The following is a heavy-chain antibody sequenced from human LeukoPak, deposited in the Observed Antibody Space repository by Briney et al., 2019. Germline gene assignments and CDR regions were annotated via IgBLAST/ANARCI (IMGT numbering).Heavy chain of an antibody. CDR1: GFTFGDYA. CDR3: TRGRVVVAAHFDY. V-gene: IGHV3-49*04. J-gene: IGHJ4*02. Sequence: GGSLRLSCAASGFTFGDYAMSWVRQAPGKGLEWVGFIRSKAYGGTTEYAASVKGRFTISRDDSKSIAYLQMNSLKTEDTAVYYCTRGRVVVAAHFDYWGQGTLVTVSS. D-gene: IGHD2-15*01. CDR2: IRSKAYGGTT.